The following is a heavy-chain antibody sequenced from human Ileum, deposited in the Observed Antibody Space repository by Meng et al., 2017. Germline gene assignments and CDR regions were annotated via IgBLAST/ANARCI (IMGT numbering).Heavy chain of an antibody. D-gene: IGHD6-19*01. J-gene: IGHJ4*02. V-gene: IGHV4-34*01. CDR1: GGSFRGYY. Sequence: GRLHQWGGGLLKPSETLSLTGAVYGGSFRGYYWSWIRQPTGKGLEWIGEINHSGSTNYNPSLKSRVTISVDTSKNQFSLKLSSVTAADTAVYYCARTRRGSSGWYMGYWGQGTLVTVSS. CDR3: ARTRRGSSGWYMGY. CDR2: INHSGST.